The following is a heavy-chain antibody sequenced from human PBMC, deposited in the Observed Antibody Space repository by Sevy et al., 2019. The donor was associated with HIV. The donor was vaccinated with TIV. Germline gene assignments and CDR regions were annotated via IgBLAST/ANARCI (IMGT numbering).Heavy chain of an antibody. CDR2: INSDXSST. CDR3: ARVGGXXAXXXXXXX. CDR1: GFTXXXXX. V-gene: IGHV3-74*01. J-gene: IGHJ4*02. Sequence: GGSLRLSCAASGFTXXXXXMHWVRQAPGKGLVWVSRINSDXSSTSYADSVKGRFTISRDNAKNTLYLQMNSLRAEDTAVYYCARVGGXXAXXXXXXXWGQGTLVTVSS.